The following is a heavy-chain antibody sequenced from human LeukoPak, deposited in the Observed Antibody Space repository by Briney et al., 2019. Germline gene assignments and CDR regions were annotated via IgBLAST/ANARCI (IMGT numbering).Heavy chain of an antibody. CDR2: IYHSGST. CDR1: GYSISSGYY. J-gene: IGHJ5*02. V-gene: IGHV4-38-2*01. Sequence: PSETLSLTCAVSGYSISSGYYWGWIRQPPGKGLEWIGSIYHSGSTYYNPSLKGRVTISVDTSKNQFSLKLSSVTAADTAVYYCARRQTRNNWFDPWGQGTLVTVSS. CDR3: ARRQTRNNWFDP.